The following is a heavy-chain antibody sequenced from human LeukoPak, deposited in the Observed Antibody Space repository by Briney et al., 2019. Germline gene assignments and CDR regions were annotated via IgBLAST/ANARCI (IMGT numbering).Heavy chain of an antibody. CDR1: GGSFSGYY. J-gene: IGHJ6*03. CDR3: ARHIGGRYYYYYMDV. V-gene: IGHV4-34*01. D-gene: IGHD2-21*01. Sequence: PSETLSLTCAVYGGSFSGYYWSWIRQPPGKGLEWIGEINHSGSTNSNPSLKSRVTISVDTSKNHFSLKLSSVTAADTAVYYCARHIGGRYYYYYMDVWGKGTTVTISS. CDR2: INHSGST.